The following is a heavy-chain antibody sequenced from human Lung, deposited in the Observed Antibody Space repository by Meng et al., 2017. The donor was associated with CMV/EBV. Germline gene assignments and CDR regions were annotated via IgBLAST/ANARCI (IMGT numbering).Heavy chain of an antibody. Sequence: QVQLQESGPVLVKPSQSRSLPCTVSGDSCSRGEYFWSWIRQPPGKGLEWIGYMDYRGSTFYNPSLKSRVTISVDTSKNQFSLKLSSVTAADTAVYFCARGELLWDYWGQGTLVTVSS. CDR3: ARGELLWDY. J-gene: IGHJ4*02. CDR1: GDSCSRGEYF. V-gene: IGHV4-30-4*01. CDR2: MDYRGST. D-gene: IGHD2-2*01.